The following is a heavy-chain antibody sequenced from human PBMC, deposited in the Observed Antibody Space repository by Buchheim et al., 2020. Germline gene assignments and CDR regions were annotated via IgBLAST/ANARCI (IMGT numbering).Heavy chain of an antibody. CDR2: ISSSSSTI. V-gene: IGHV3-48*01. Sequence: EVQLVESGGGLVQPGGSLRLSCAASGFTFSSYSMNWVRQAPGKGLEWVSYISSSSSTIYYADSVKGRFTISRDNAKNSLYLQMNSLRAEDTAVYYCAGSLHYYYDSSGYFDYWGQGTL. J-gene: IGHJ4*02. D-gene: IGHD3-22*01. CDR3: AGSLHYYYDSSGYFDY. CDR1: GFTFSSYS.